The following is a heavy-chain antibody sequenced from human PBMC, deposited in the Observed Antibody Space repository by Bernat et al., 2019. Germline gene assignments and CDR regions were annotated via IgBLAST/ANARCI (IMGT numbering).Heavy chain of an antibody. CDR3: AREGSGNWFDP. V-gene: IGHV3-30-3*01. D-gene: IGHD1-26*01. J-gene: IGHJ5*02. CDR1: GFTFSSYA. CDR2: ISYDGSNK. Sequence: QVQLVESGGGVVQPGRSLRLSCAASGFTFSSYAMHWVRHAPGKGLEWVAVISYDGSNKYYADSVKGRFTISRDNSKNTLYLQMNSLRAEDTAVYYCAREGSGNWFDPWGQGTLVTVSS.